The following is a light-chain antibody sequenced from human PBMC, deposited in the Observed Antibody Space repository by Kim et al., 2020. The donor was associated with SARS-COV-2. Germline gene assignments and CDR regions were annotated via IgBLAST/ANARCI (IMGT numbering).Light chain of an antibody. V-gene: IGLV1-47*01. CDR1: SSNIGSNY. CDR2: RNN. CDR3: AAWDDSLSGYV. J-gene: IGLJ1*01. Sequence: ELTQPPSASGTPGQRVTISCSGSSSNIGSNYVYWYHQLPGTAPKLLIYRNNQRPSGVPDRFSGSKSGTSASLAISGLRSEDEADYYCAAWDDSLSGYVFGTGTKVTVL.